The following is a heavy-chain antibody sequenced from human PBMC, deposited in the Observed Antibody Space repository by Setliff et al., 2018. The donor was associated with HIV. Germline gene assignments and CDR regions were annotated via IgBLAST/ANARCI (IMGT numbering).Heavy chain of an antibody. CDR1: GGSFGVYR. V-gene: IGHV4-4*07. CDR3: ARASLGLYSGSYP. Sequence: SETLSLTCTISGGSFGVYRWSWIRQSAGRGLEWIGRIDSSGTTDYKPSLKGRVAISVDTSRNQFSLNVNSVTAADTAVYYCARASLGLYSGSYPWGQGILVTVSS. J-gene: IGHJ5*02. CDR2: IDSSGTT. D-gene: IGHD1-26*01.